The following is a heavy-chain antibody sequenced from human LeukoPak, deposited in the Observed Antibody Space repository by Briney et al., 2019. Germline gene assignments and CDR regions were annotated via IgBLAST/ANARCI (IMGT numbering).Heavy chain of an antibody. Sequence: SETLSLTCTVSGGSISSYYRSWIRQPAGKGLEWIGRIYTSGTTNYNPSLKGRVTISLDTSKNQFSLRLSSVTAADTAVYYCARDPNSALWGQGTLVTVSS. CDR1: GGSISSYY. CDR3: ARDPNSAL. V-gene: IGHV4-4*07. J-gene: IGHJ4*02. CDR2: IYTSGTT. D-gene: IGHD4-23*01.